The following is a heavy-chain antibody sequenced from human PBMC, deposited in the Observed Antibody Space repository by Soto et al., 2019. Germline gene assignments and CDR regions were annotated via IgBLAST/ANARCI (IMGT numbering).Heavy chain of an antibody. CDR3: AKGLSGVVTAADSDAFDI. CDR2: ISYDGSNK. J-gene: IGHJ3*02. V-gene: IGHV3-30*18. CDR1: GFTFSSYG. Sequence: PGGSLRLSCAASGFTFSSYGMHWVRQAPGKGLEWVAVISYDGSNKYYADSVKGRFTISRDNSKNTLYLQMNSLRAEDTAVYYFAKGLSGVVTAADSDAFDIWGQGTKVTVSS. D-gene: IGHD2-21*02.